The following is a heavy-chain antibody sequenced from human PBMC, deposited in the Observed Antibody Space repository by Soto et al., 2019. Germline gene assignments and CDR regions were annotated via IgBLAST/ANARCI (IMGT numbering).Heavy chain of an antibody. CDR3: AKSDAYCSSTSCSHDYYYYGMDV. CDR1: GSTFSSYG. V-gene: IGHV3-30*18. J-gene: IGHJ6*02. D-gene: IGHD2-2*01. Sequence: GGSLRLSCAASGSTFSSYGMHWVRQAPGKGLEWVAVISYDGSNKYYADSVKGRFTISRDNSKNTLYLQMNSLRAEDTAVYYCAKSDAYCSSTSCSHDYYYYGMDVWGQGTTVTVSS. CDR2: ISYDGSNK.